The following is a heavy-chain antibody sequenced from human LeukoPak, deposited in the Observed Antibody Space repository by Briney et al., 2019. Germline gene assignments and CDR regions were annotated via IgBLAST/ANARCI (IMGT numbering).Heavy chain of an antibody. Sequence: SGPTLMNPTPTLTLTCTFSGFSLSTRGVGVGWIRQPPGKALEWLSLIYCNDDKRYIPSLKSTLTITKDTSKNQLVLTMTNMDPVDTATYYCAHSGTVTTPHDAFDIWGQGTMVTVSS. J-gene: IGHJ3*02. D-gene: IGHD4-17*01. CDR3: AHSGTVTTPHDAFDI. CDR1: GFSLSTRGVG. CDR2: IYCNDDK. V-gene: IGHV2-5*01.